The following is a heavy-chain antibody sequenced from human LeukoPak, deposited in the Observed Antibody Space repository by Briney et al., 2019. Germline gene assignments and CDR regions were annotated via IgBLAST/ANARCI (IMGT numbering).Heavy chain of an antibody. CDR1: GFTFSSYG. V-gene: IGHV3-30*02. J-gene: IGHJ4*02. CDR3: AKRDTAMVPFGY. D-gene: IGHD5-18*01. CDR2: IRYDGSNK. Sequence: GGSLRLSCAASGFTFSSYGMHWVRQAPGKGLEWVAFIRYDGSNKYYADSVKGRFTISRDNSKNTLYLQMNSLRAEDTAVYYCAKRDTAMVPFGYWGQGTLVTVSS.